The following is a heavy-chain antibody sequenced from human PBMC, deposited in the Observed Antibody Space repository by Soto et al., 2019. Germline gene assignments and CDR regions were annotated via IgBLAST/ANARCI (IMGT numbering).Heavy chain of an antibody. V-gene: IGHV3-9*01. CDR3: AKVGLRAAGDYYYYMDV. Sequence: EVQLVESGGGLVQPGRSLRLSCAASGFTFDDYAMHWVRQAPGKGLEWVSGISWNSGSIGYADSVKGRFTISRDNAKNSLYLQMNSLRAEDTALYYCAKVGLRAAGDYYYYMDVWGKGTTVTVSS. CDR2: ISWNSGSI. J-gene: IGHJ6*03. CDR1: GFTFDDYA. D-gene: IGHD6-13*01.